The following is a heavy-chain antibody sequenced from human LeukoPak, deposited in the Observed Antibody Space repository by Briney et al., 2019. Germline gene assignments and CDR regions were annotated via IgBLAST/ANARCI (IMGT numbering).Heavy chain of an antibody. D-gene: IGHD4-17*01. CDR3: ARISSVLVTTVTTGPGDY. J-gene: IGHJ4*02. Sequence: TSGTLSLTCAVSGGSISSSNWWSWVRQPPGKGLEWIGEIYHSGSTNYNPSLKSRVAISVDKSKNQFSLKLSSVTAADTAVYYCARISSVLVTTVTTGPGDYWGQGTLVTVSS. V-gene: IGHV4-4*02. CDR1: GGSISSSNW. CDR2: IYHSGST.